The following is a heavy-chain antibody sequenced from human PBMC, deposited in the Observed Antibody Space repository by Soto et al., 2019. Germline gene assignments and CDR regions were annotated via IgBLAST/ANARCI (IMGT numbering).Heavy chain of an antibody. CDR2: IYYSGST. CDR1: GGSISSYC. J-gene: IGHJ6*02. V-gene: IGHV4-59*01. CDR3: ARERYYGMDV. Sequence: PXETLSLPCTVSGGSISSYCWSWIRQPPGKGLEWIGYIYYSGSTNYNPSLESRVTISVDTSKNQFSLKLSSVTAADTAVYYCARERYYGMDVWGQGSTVTVSS.